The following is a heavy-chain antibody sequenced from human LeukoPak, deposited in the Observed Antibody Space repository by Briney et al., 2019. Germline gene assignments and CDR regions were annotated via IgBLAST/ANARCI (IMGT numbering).Heavy chain of an antibody. CDR1: GYTFTIYD. J-gene: IGHJ4*02. CDR2: MNPNSGNT. Sequence: GASVKVSCKPSGYTFTIYDINWVRQATGQGLEWMGWMNPNSGNTGYAQKFQGRVTITRNTSISTAYMELSSLRSEDTAVYYCARSEVEMATIMSVEVFDYWGQGTLVTVSS. D-gene: IGHD5-24*01. V-gene: IGHV1-8*03. CDR3: ARSEVEMATIMSVEVFDY.